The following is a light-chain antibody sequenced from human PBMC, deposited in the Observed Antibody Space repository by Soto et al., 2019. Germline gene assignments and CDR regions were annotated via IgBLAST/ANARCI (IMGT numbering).Light chain of an antibody. CDR2: GAS. V-gene: IGKV3-15*01. CDR3: QQYETFSGT. CDR1: RSVSTN. J-gene: IGKJ1*01. Sequence: EMVMTQSPATLSVSPGERATLSCRASRSVSTNLAWYQQTPSQAPRLLIYGASSRATGLPPRFSGSGSGTKFTLTIASLQPDDFATYYCQQYETFSGTFGPGTKVDIK.